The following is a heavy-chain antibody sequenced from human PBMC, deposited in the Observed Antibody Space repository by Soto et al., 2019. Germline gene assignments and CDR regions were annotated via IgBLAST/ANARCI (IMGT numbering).Heavy chain of an antibody. CDR1: GGTFSSYA. D-gene: IGHD4-4*01. Sequence: QVQLVQSGAEVKKPGSSVKVSCKASGGTFSSYAISWVRQAPGQGLEWMGGIIPIFGTANYAQKFQGRVTITAEEATGRANMELSSLRSEDRAVYYCAGGTRVGLHSGDFDYWGQGTLVTVSS. CDR3: AGGTRVGLHSGDFDY. J-gene: IGHJ4*02. V-gene: IGHV1-69*12. CDR2: IIPIFGTA.